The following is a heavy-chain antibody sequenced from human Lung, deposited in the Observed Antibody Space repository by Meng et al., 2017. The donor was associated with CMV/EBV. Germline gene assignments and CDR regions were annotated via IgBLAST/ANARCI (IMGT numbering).Heavy chain of an antibody. CDR3: AKCKIYDFSFYGMDV. D-gene: IGHD3-3*01. CDR1: GFTFSDYY. CDR2: ISSSGDII. V-gene: IGHV3-11*04. Sequence: SXKISXAASGFTFSDYYMTWVRRAPGKGLEWISYISSSGDIILYADSVKGRFTISRDNAEKSLYLQMNSLRAEDTALYFRAKCKIYDFSFYGMDVWGQGTTVTVSS. J-gene: IGHJ6*02.